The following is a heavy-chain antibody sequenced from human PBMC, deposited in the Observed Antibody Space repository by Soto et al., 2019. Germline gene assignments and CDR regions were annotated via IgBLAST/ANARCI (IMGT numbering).Heavy chain of an antibody. J-gene: IGHJ5*02. CDR1: GASISSYY. CDR3: VRDGTKTLRDWFDP. Sequence: PSETLSPTCTVSGASISSYYWSWIRKSAGKGLEWIGRIYATGTTDYNPSLKSRVMMSVDTSKKQFSRRLRSVTAADTAVYYCVRDGTKTLRDWFDPWGQGMSVTVSS. V-gene: IGHV4-4*07. CDR2: IYATGTT. D-gene: IGHD1-1*01.